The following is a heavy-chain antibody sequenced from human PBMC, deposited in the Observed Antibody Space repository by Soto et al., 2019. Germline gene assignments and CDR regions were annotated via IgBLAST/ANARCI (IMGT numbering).Heavy chain of an antibody. Sequence: PGGSLRLSCAASGFTFSSYAMSWVRQAPGKGLEWVSAISGSGGSTYYADSVKGRFTISRDNSKNTLYLQMNSLRAEDTAVYYCARDWGLFGELLSGEAYYGMHVWGQGTMVTVSS. CDR2: ISGSGGST. CDR1: GFTFSSYA. J-gene: IGHJ6*02. CDR3: ARDWGLFGELLSGEAYYGMHV. D-gene: IGHD3-10*01. V-gene: IGHV3-23*01.